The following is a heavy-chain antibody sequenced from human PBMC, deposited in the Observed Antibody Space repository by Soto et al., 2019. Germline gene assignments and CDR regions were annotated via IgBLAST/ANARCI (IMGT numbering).Heavy chain of an antibody. V-gene: IGHV3-74*03. D-gene: IGHD2-2*01. CDR1: GLTFRSYL. Sequence: EVQLVESGGGLVQPGESLRLSCAASGLTFRSYLMHWVRQAPGKGLVWVSRINTDGSVAMYVDSVKGRFTISRDNAKNTLFLHMNSLRAEDTAVYSCVRDMQLLRLDSWGQGTLVTVSS. J-gene: IGHJ4*02. CDR3: VRDMQLLRLDS. CDR2: INTDGSVA.